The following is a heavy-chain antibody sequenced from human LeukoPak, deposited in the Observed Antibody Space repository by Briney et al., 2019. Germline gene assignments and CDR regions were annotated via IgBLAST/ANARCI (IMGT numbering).Heavy chain of an antibody. CDR2: ISAYNGNT. CDR3: ARSDGDPSLYYYYGMDV. V-gene: IGHV1-18*01. J-gene: IGHJ6*02. D-gene: IGHD2-21*02. CDR1: GYTFTSYG. Sequence: ASVKVSCKASGYTFTSYGISWARQAPGQGLEWMGWISAYNGNTNYAQKLQGRVTMTTDTSTSTAYMELRSLRSDDTAVYYCARSDGDPSLYYYYGMDVWGQGTTVTVSS.